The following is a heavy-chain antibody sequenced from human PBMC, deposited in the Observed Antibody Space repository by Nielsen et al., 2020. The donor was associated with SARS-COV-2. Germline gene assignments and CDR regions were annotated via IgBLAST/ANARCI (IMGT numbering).Heavy chain of an antibody. CDR2: IYWNDDK. V-gene: IGHV2-5*01. CDR3: AHTGYSSGWYNYYYYGMDV. CDR1: GFSLSTSGVG. J-gene: IGHJ6*02. Sequence: SGPTLVKPTQTLTLTCTFSGFSLSTSGVGVGWIGQPPGKALEWLALIYWNDDKRYSPSLKSRLTITKDTSKNQVVLTMTNMDPVDTATYYCAHTGYSSGWYNYYYYGMDVWGQGTTVTVSS. D-gene: IGHD6-19*01.